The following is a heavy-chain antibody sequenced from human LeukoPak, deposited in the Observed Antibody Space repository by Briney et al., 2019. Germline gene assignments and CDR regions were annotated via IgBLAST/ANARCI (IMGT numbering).Heavy chain of an antibody. CDR1: GGTLSSYA. J-gene: IGHJ4*02. CDR2: IIPIFGTA. V-gene: IGHV1-69*13. D-gene: IGHD5-24*01. Sequence: SVKVSCKASGGTLSSYAISWVRQAPGQGLEWMGGIIPIFGTANYAQKFQGRVTITADESTSTAYMELSSLRSEDTAVYYCARGEMATTYYFDYWGQGTLVTVSS. CDR3: ARGEMATTYYFDY.